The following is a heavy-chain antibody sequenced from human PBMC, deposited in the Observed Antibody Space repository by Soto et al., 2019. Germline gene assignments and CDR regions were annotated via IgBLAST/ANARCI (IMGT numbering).Heavy chain of an antibody. CDR2: ISGSGGST. CDR1: GFTFSSYA. J-gene: IGHJ4*02. Sequence: EVQLLESGGGLVQPGGSLRLSCAASGFTFSSYAMSWVRQAPGKGLEWVSAISGSGGSTYYADSVKGRFTISRDNSKNTLYLQMNSLRAEDTAVYYCAKVNYYGSGSYYLTEIDYWGQGTLVTVSS. V-gene: IGHV3-23*01. CDR3: AKVNYYGSGSYYLTEIDY. D-gene: IGHD3-10*01.